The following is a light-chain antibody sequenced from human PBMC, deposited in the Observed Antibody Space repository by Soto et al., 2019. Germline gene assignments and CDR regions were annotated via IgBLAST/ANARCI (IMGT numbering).Light chain of an antibody. CDR3: CSYAGSYTYV. CDR2: EVS. CDR1: SSDVGSYNF. J-gene: IGLJ1*01. Sequence: QSVLTQPASVCGSPGQSITISCTGTSSDVGSYNFVSRYQQHPGKAPKLMIYEVSKRPSGVSNGFSGSQSGNTASLTISGLQAEAEADYYCCSYAGSYTYVFGPGTKVTVL. V-gene: IGLV2-23*02.